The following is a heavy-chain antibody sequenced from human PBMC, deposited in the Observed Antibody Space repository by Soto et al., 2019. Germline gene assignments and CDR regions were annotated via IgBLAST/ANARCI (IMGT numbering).Heavy chain of an antibody. J-gene: IGHJ5*02. CDR3: ASGTGPPNWFDP. D-gene: IGHD1-1*01. Sequence: GGSLRLSCAASGFTFSSYSMNWVRQAPGKGLEWVSFISSSSSSIYYADSVKGRFTISRENAKNSLYLQMNSLRAEDTAVYYCASGTGPPNWFDPWGQGTLVTVSS. V-gene: IGHV3-21*01. CDR2: ISSSSSSI. CDR1: GFTFSSYS.